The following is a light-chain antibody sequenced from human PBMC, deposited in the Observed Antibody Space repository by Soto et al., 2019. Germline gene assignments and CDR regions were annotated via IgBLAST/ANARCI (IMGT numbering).Light chain of an antibody. J-gene: IGLJ3*02. CDR1: SSNIGAGYD. V-gene: IGLV1-40*01. CDR3: HSYDSSLSGSV. CDR2: RNN. Sequence: QAVVTQPPSVSGAPGQRVTISCTGSSSNIGAGYDVHWYQQLPGTAPKLPIYRNNNRPSGVLDRFSGSKSGTSASLAITGLQAEDEADYYCHSYDSSLSGSVFGGGTKLTVL.